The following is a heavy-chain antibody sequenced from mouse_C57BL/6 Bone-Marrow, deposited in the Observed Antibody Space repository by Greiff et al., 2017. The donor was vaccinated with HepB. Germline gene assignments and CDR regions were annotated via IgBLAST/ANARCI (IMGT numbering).Heavy chain of an antibody. CDR3: TRTYYSNSWFAY. CDR2: IYPGNSDT. J-gene: IGHJ3*01. D-gene: IGHD2-5*01. V-gene: IGHV1-5*01. CDR1: GYTFTSYW. Sequence: EVQVVESGTVLARPGASVKMSCKTSGYTFTSYWMRWVKQRPGQGLEWIGAIYPGNSDTSYNQKFKGKAKLTAVTSASTAYMELSSLTNEDSAVYYCTRTYYSNSWFAYWGQGTLVTVSA.